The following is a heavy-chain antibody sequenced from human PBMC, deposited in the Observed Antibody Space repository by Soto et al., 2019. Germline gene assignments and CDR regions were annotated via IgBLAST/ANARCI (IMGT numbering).Heavy chain of an antibody. CDR3: AKDRSTIFGVVTMDV. V-gene: IGHV3-23*01. J-gene: IGHJ6*02. CDR2: ISGSGGST. CDR1: GFTFSSYA. D-gene: IGHD3-3*01. Sequence: EVQLLESGGGLVQPGGSLRLSCAASGFTFSSYAMSWVRQAPGKGLEWVSAISGSGGSTYYAAAVKGRFTISGDNSKNTLYLQMNSLRAEDTAVYYCAKDRSTIFGVVTMDVWGQGTTVTVSS.